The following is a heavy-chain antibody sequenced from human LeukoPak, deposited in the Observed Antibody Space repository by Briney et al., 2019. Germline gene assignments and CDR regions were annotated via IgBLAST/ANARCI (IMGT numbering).Heavy chain of an antibody. J-gene: IGHJ4*02. Sequence: PGGSLRLSCAASGVTFSSYAMSWVRQAPGKWLEWGSAISGSGGSTYYADSVKGRFTISRDNSKNTLYLQMNSLRAEDTAVYYCAKDRGGYFSPSDYWGQGTLVTVSS. CDR3: AKDRGGYFSPSDY. V-gene: IGHV3-23*01. CDR1: GVTFSSYA. CDR2: ISGSGGST. D-gene: IGHD3-22*01.